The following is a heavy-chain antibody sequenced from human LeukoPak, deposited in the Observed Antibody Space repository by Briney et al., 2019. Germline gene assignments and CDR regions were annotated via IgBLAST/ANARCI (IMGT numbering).Heavy chain of an antibody. CDR2: INSDGSST. D-gene: IGHD6-13*01. J-gene: IGHJ6*02. Sequence: GGSLRLSCAASGFTFSSYWMHWVRQAPGKGLVWVSRINSDGSSTSYADSVKGRFTISRDNAKNTLYLQMNRLRAEDTAVYYCARESAAETYYYGMDVWGQGTTVTVSS. V-gene: IGHV3-74*01. CDR1: GFTFSSYW. CDR3: ARESAAETYYYGMDV.